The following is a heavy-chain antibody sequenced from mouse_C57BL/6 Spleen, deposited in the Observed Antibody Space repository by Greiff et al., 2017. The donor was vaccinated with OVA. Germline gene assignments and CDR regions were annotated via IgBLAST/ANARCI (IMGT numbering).Heavy chain of an antibody. D-gene: IGHD1-1*01. CDR3: TREAYYYGSSYVSFAY. CDR2: ISSGGDYI. Sequence: EVKLVESGEGLVKPGGSLKLSCAASGFTFRSYAMSWVRQTPEKRLVWVAYISSGGDYIYYADTVKGRFTISRDNARNTLYLQMSSLKSEDTAMYYCTREAYYYGSSYVSFAYWGQGTLVTVSA. CDR1: GFTFRSYA. V-gene: IGHV5-9-1*02. J-gene: IGHJ3*01.